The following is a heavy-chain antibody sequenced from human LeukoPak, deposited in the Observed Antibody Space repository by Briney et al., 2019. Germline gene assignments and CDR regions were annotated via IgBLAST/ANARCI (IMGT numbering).Heavy chain of an antibody. CDR2: ISYDGSNK. CDR3: AREGRTGDFYYYYYMDV. J-gene: IGHJ6*03. D-gene: IGHD3/OR15-3a*01. Sequence: GGSLRLSCAASGFTFSSYAMHWVRQAPGKGLEWVAVISYDGSNKYYADSVKGRFTISRDNSKNTLYLQMNSLRAEDTAVYYCAREGRTGDFYYYYYMDVWGKGTTVTVSS. CDR1: GFTFSSYA. V-gene: IGHV3-30*04.